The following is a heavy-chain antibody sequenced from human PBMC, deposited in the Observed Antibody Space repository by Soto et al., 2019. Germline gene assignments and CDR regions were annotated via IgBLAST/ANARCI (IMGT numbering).Heavy chain of an antibody. CDR3: VRESGGGISTGYTHFDS. Sequence: PEGTLRLSCAASGFIFSEYWMTWVRQTPGKGVEWGPMIKGDGSYKRLVDSAKGRFSGSRDDAENSLYLKMYSLRAEDTAIYYCVRESGGGISTGYTHFDSWGRGTRGIVAS. CDR1: GFIFSEYW. V-gene: IGHV3-7*03. CDR2: IKGDGSYK. J-gene: IGHJ4*02. D-gene: IGHD3-9*01.